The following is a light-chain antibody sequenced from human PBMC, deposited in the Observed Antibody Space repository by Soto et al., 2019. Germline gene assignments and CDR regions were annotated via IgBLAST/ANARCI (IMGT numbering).Light chain of an antibody. V-gene: IGKV3-15*01. CDR2: GAS. J-gene: IGKJ2*01. CDR1: QSVNSN. CDR3: QQYNNWPPYT. Sequence: EIVMTQSPATLSVSPGERATLSCRASQSVNSNLAWYQQKPGQAPRLLIYGASTRATGIPARFSGSGSGTEFTLTISSLQSEDFEVYYCQQYNNWPPYTFGQGSKVDIK.